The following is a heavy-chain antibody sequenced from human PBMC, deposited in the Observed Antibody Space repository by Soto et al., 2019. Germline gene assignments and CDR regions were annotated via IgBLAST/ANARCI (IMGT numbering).Heavy chain of an antibody. CDR1: GFTFSSYG. D-gene: IGHD3-22*01. CDR2: IWSDGSNK. V-gene: IGHV3-33*01. Sequence: GGSLRLSCAASGFTFSSYGMHWVRQAPGRGLEWVAVIWSDGSNKYYADSVKGRFTISRDNSKNTLYLQMNSLRAEDTAVYYCARYYYDSRGYYPLWGQGTLVIVSS. J-gene: IGHJ4*02. CDR3: ARYYYDSRGYYPL.